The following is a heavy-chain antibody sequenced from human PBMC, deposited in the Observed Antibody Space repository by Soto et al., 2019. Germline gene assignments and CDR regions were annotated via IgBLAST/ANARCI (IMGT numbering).Heavy chain of an antibody. Sequence: EVQLVESGGGLVQPGGSLRLSCAASGFTVSSNYMSWVRQAPGKGLEWVSVIYSGGSTYYADSVKGRFTISRDNYKNTLYLQMNSLRAEDTAVYYCARASRNYYDSSGYFYYFDYLGQGTLVTVSS. CDR3: ARASRNYYDSSGYFYYFDY. J-gene: IGHJ4*02. CDR1: GFTVSSNY. D-gene: IGHD3-22*01. V-gene: IGHV3-66*01. CDR2: IYSGGST.